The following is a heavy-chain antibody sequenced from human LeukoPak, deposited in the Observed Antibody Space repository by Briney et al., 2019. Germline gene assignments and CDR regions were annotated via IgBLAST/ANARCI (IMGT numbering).Heavy chain of an antibody. V-gene: IGHV3-11*01. D-gene: IGHD3-16*01. CDR3: ARYRVITNDYFDS. CDR1: GFTFSNAW. Sequence: GGSLRLSCAASGFTFSNAWMTWVRQAPGKGLEWVSYISNSGNTIKEADSVRGRFTISRDNAQNSLFLQMKSLRADDTAVYYCARYRVITNDYFDSWGQGTLVTVSS. CDR2: ISNSGNTI. J-gene: IGHJ4*02.